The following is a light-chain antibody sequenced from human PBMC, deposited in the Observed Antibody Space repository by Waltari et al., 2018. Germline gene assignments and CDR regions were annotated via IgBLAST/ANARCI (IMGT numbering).Light chain of an antibody. V-gene: IGLV8-61*01. Sequence: QTVVTQEPSLSVSPGGTVTLTCALSSGSLSTTSYATWYQQTPGQAPRPLRYKANARSSGVPDRLSGSILGNTAALTITGAQADDESDYYCALYMGSGIWVFGGGTRLTVL. CDR3: ALYMGSGIWV. J-gene: IGLJ3*02. CDR2: KAN. CDR1: SGSLSTTSY.